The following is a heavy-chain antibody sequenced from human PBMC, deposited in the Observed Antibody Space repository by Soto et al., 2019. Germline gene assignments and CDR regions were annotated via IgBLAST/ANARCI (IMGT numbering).Heavy chain of an antibody. CDR3: AKDLTGYAMDV. CDR2: INDNSRAI. Sequence: EVQLVESGGGLVHPGGSLRLSCAASGFSFSTSQMDWVRQAPGKGLEWVAYINDNSRAIYYADSVKGRFTISRDNAKNSLFLQMNSLRGEDTAVYYCAKDLTGYAMDVWGQGTTVTVSS. CDR1: GFSFSTSQ. D-gene: IGHD2-2*01. V-gene: IGHV3-48*03. J-gene: IGHJ6*02.